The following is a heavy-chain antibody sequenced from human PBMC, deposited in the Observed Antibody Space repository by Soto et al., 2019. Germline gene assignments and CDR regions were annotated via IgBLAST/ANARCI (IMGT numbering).Heavy chain of an antibody. Sequence: GRSLRLSCAASGFTVSSNYMSWVRQAPGKGLEWVSVIYSGGSRYYADSVKGRFTISRDNSKNTLYLQMNSLRAEDTAVYYRERDFPLQLLDYSAQLTHVTVSS. CDR2: IYSGGSR. J-gene: IGHJ4*02. V-gene: IGHV3-53*01. CDR1: GFTVSSNY. D-gene: IGHD1-1*01. CDR3: ERDFPLQLLDY.